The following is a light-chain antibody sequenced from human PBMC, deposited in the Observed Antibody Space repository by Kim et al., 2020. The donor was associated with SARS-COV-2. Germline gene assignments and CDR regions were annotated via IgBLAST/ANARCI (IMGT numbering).Light chain of an antibody. V-gene: IGLV3-21*04. CDR1: NIGSKS. CDR2: YDS. Sequence: PGKTARTTCGGNNIGSKSVHWYQQKPGQAPVLVIYYDSDRPSGIPERFSGSNSGNTATLTISRVEAGYEADYYCQVWDSSSDHPVFGGGTQLTVL. CDR3: QVWDSSSDHPV. J-gene: IGLJ2*01.